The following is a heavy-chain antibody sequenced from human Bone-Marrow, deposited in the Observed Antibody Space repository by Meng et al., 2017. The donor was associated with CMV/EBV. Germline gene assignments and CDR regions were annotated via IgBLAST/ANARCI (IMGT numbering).Heavy chain of an antibody. CDR1: GGSFSGYY. CDR3: ARIPHYGSFGYFDY. V-gene: IGHV4-59*01. CDR2: MYYSGSA. D-gene: IGHD3-10*01. J-gene: IGHJ4*02. Sequence: GSLRLSCAVYGGSFSGYYWSWIRQPPGKGLECIGYMYYSGSANYNPSLKSRVTISVDTSKNQFSLKLSSVTAADTAVYYCARIPHYGSFGYFDYWGQGTLVTVSS.